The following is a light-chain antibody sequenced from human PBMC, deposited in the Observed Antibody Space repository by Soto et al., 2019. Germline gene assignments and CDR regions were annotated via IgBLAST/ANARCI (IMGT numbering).Light chain of an antibody. CDR2: DAS. CDR1: QLISSW. CDR3: QQYSSYRT. Sequence: DIQMTQSPSILSASVGDSVTITCRASQLISSWLAWYQQKPGKAPDLLISDASRLESGVPSRFSGSGSGTEFSLTISSLQPDDFATYSCQQYSSYRTFGQGTKVDIK. V-gene: IGKV1-5*01. J-gene: IGKJ1*01.